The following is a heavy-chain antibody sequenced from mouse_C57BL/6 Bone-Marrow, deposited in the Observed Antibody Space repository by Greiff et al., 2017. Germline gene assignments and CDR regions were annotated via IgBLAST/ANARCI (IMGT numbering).Heavy chain of an antibody. Sequence: EVQLQQSGGGLVKPGGSLKLSCAASGFTFSSYAMSWVRQTPEKRLAWVATISDGGSYTYYPDNVKGRFTISRDNAKNNLYLQMSHLKSEDTAMYYCAREVTYDVWGTGTTVTVSS. D-gene: IGHD2-12*01. V-gene: IGHV5-4*01. CDR1: GFTFSSYA. CDR3: AREVTYDV. J-gene: IGHJ1*03. CDR2: ISDGGSYT.